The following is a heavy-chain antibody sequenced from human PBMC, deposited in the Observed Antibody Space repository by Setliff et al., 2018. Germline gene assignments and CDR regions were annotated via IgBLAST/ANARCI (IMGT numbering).Heavy chain of an antibody. CDR3: ARDVVSGWYRRNNYFGMDV. CDR1: GFTFSDYY. V-gene: IGHV3-11*04. CDR2: ISRGGTAM. J-gene: IGHJ6*02. Sequence: PGGSLRLSCAASGFTFSDYYMTWIRQAPGKGLEWVSYISRGGTAMYYVDSVKGRFTISRDNAKNSLYLQMNSLRVEDTAVYYCARDVVSGWYRRNNYFGMDVWGQGTTVTV. D-gene: IGHD6-19*01.